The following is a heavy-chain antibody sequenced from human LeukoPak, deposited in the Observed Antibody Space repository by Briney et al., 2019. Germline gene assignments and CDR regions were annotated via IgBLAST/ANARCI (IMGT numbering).Heavy chain of an antibody. D-gene: IGHD7-27*01. CDR2: IDNRGST. V-gene: IGHV4-34*01. J-gene: IGHJ4*02. Sequence: PSETLSLTCTVSGGSFNFYFWHWIRQPSGKGLEWLADIDNRGSTQYNPSLRGRVTISVDTSRNHVSLRLTSVTAADTAVYFCARDSNWGFQWGPGTLVTVSS. CDR1: GGSFNFYF. CDR3: ARDSNWGFQ.